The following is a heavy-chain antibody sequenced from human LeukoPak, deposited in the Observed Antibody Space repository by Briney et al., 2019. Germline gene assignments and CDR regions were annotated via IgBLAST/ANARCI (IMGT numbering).Heavy chain of an antibody. CDR2: INSNGGGT. CDR3: VKESRQQWLVPPRFDY. V-gene: IGHV3-64D*06. D-gene: IGHD6-19*01. J-gene: IGHJ4*02. Sequence: GGSLRLSCSASGFTFSSYAMHWVRQAPGKGLEYVSGINSNGGGTYYADSVKGRFIISRDNSKKTLYLQMSSLRVEDTAVYYCVKESRQQWLVPPRFDYWGQGTLVTVSS. CDR1: GFTFSSYA.